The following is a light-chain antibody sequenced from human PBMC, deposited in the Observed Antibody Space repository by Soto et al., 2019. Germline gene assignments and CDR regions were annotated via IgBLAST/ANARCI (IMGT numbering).Light chain of an antibody. V-gene: IGKV3-20*01. CDR3: QQYGSSPQWT. Sequence: EIVLTQSPGTLSLSPGERATLSCRASQSVSSSYLAWYQQKPGQAPRLLIYGASSRATGIPDRFSGSGSGTDVTLTIRRLEPEDFAVYYCQQYGSSPQWTFGQGTKVEIK. CDR1: QSVSSSY. J-gene: IGKJ1*01. CDR2: GAS.